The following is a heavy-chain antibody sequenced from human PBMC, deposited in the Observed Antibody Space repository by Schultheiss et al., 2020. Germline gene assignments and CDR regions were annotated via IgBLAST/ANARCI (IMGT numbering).Heavy chain of an antibody. D-gene: IGHD6-19*01. V-gene: IGHV3-23*01. CDR3: ARERQVAGVDY. CDR2: ISGSGGST. CDR1: GFTFSSYA. J-gene: IGHJ4*02. Sequence: GGSLRLSCAASGFTFSSYAMSWVRQAPGKGLEWVSAISGSGGSTYYADSVKGRFTISRDNSKNTLFLQMNSLRAEDTAMYYCARERQVAGVDYWGRGTLVTVSS.